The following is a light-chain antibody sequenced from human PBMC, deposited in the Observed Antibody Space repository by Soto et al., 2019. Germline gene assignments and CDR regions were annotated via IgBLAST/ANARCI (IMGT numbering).Light chain of an antibody. Sequence: EIVLTQSPATLSLSPGERATLSCSASQSVSSYLAWYQQKPGQAPRLLIYDASNRATGIPARLSGSGSGTDFTLTMSSLGLEVCAVYYCQQRSSSFGGGTKVDVK. J-gene: IGKJ4*01. CDR2: DAS. CDR3: QQRSSS. CDR1: QSVSSY. V-gene: IGKV3-11*01.